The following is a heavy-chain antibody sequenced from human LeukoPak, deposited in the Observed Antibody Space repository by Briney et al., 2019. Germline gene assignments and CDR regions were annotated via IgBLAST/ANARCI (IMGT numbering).Heavy chain of an antibody. V-gene: IGHV1-46*01. CDR3: ARSSEYCTNGVCYYYYYGMDV. D-gene: IGHD2-8*01. CDR2: INPSGGST. CDR1: GYTFTSYY. Sequence: GASVKVSCKASGYTFTSYYMHWVRQAPGQGLEWMGIINPSGGSTSYAQKFQGRVTMTRDTSTSTVYMELSSLRSEGTAVYYCARSSEYCTNGVCYYYYYGMDVWGQGTTVTVSS. J-gene: IGHJ6*02.